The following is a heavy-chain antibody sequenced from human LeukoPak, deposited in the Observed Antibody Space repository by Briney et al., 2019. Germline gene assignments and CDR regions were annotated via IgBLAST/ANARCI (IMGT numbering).Heavy chain of an antibody. CDR2: TYYGGNT. CDR1: GASFSSDRDY. J-gene: IGHJ4*02. Sequence: SETLCLTCAASGASFSSDRDYWACIRQPPGKGLEWIGSTYYGGNTHYSPSLRGRVTISVDTSENKLSVRLTSLTAADAAVYYSAMHIVGPGCSRGTKRDYWGQGTLVIVSS. V-gene: IGHV4-39*01. CDR3: AMHIVGPGCSRGTKRDY. D-gene: IGHD1-26*01.